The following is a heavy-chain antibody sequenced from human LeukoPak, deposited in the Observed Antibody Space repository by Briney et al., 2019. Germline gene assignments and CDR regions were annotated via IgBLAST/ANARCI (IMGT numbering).Heavy chain of an antibody. J-gene: IGHJ5*02. V-gene: IGHV5-51*01. CDR2: IYPADSDI. D-gene: IGHD2-15*01. Sequence: GESLKISCKGSGYSINNYWIAWVRQMPGKGLEWMGIIYPADSDIRYSPSFQGQVTISADKSISTAYLQWNSLKASDTAMYYCARQEYCSGASCYTWFDPWGQGNLVTVSS. CDR3: ARQEYCSGASCYTWFDP. CDR1: GYSINNYW.